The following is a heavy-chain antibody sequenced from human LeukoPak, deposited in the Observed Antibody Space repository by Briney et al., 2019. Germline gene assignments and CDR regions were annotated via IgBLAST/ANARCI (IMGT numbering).Heavy chain of an antibody. J-gene: IGHJ3*02. CDR3: ARSGNYYDSSGYYSDAFDI. V-gene: IGHV4-59*01. CDR1: GGSISSYY. Sequence: PSETLSLTCTVSGGSISSYYWSWIRQPPGKGLEWVGYIYYSGSTNYNPSLKSRVTISVDTSKNQFSLKLSSVTAADTAVHYCARSGNYYDSSGYYSDAFDIWGQGTMVTVSS. CDR2: IYYSGST. D-gene: IGHD3-22*01.